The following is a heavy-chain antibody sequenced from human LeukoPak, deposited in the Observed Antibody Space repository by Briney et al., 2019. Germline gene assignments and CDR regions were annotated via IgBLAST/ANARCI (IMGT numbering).Heavy chain of an antibody. CDR2: IYYSGST. D-gene: IGHD6-6*01. Sequence: SETLSLTCTVSGGSISSYYWSWIRQPPGKGLEWIGYIYYSGSTNYNPSLKSRVTISVDTSKNQFSLKLSSVTAADTAVYYCARGDKYSSSSDGAFDIWGQGTMVTVSS. CDR3: ARGDKYSSSSDGAFDI. CDR1: GGSISSYY. V-gene: IGHV4-59*12. J-gene: IGHJ3*02.